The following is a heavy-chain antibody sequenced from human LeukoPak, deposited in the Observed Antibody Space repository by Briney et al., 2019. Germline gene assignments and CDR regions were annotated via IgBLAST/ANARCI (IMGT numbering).Heavy chain of an antibody. J-gene: IGHJ3*02. D-gene: IGHD2-15*01. V-gene: IGHV3-7*01. CDR2: IKEDGSEK. Sequence: GGSLRLSCAASGFTFSTYWMAWIRQAPGKGLEWVANIKEDGSEKYYVDSVKGRFTISRDNAKNSVFLQMNSLRVEDTAVYYCAVRIFDIWGQGTMVTVSS. CDR1: GFTFSTYW. CDR3: AVRIFDI.